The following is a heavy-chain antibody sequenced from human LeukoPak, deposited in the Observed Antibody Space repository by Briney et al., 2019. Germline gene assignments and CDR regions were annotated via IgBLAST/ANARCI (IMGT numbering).Heavy chain of an antibody. D-gene: IGHD6-19*01. CDR2: IYRSGST. CDR1: GGSISSGSYY. V-gene: IGHV4-61*09. Sequence: PSETLSLTCTVSGGSISSGSYYWSWIRQPAGKRLEWIGHIYRSGSTNYNPSLKSRVTISVDPSKNQFSLKLSSVTAADTAVYYCARGLGGIAVAGYYYYMDVWGKGTTVTISS. J-gene: IGHJ6*03. CDR3: ARGLGGIAVAGYYYYMDV.